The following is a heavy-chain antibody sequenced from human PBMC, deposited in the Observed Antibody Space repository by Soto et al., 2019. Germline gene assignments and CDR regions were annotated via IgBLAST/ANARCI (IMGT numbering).Heavy chain of an antibody. J-gene: IGHJ1*01. V-gene: IGHV3-30*18. CDR1: GFTFSSYG. CDR3: AKDGTISRYFQH. D-gene: IGHD1-26*01. CDR2: ISYDGSNK. Sequence: GGSLRLSCAASGFTFSSYGMHWVRQAPGKGLEWVAVISYDGSNKYYADSVKGRFTISRDNSKNTLYLQMNSLRAEDTAVYYCAKDGTISRYFQHWGQGTLVTVSS.